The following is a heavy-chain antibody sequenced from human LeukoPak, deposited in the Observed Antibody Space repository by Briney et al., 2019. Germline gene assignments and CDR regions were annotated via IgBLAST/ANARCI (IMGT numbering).Heavy chain of an antibody. J-gene: IGHJ6*02. Sequence: GGSLRLSCAASGFTFSSYSMNWVRQAPGKGLEWVPYISSSSSTIYYADSVKGRFTISRDNAKNSLYLQMNSLRDEDTAGYYCARSGWLEDPGLQENGMAVGGQGPPVSVPS. CDR3: ARSGWLEDPGLQENGMAV. D-gene: IGHD5-24*01. CDR2: ISSSSSTI. V-gene: IGHV3-48*02. CDR1: GFTFSSYS.